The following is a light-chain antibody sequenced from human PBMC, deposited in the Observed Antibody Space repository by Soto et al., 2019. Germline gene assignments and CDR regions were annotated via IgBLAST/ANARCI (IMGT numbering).Light chain of an antibody. CDR2: GAS. CDR1: QSVSNND. CDR3: HHYGSSPPYT. J-gene: IGKJ2*01. Sequence: EIVLTQSPDTLSLSPGERATVSCRASQSVSNNDLAWYQQKPGQAPRLLLYGASFMPTGIPDRFSGSGSGTDFTLTISRLEPEDFAVYYCHHYGSSPPYTFGQGTKLDIK. V-gene: IGKV3-20*01.